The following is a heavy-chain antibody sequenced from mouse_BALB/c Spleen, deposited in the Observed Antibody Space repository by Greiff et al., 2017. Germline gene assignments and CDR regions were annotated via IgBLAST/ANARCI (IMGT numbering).Heavy chain of an antibody. J-gene: IGHJ1*01. D-gene: IGHD1-1*01. CDR3: ARDLARSSSHWYFEV. CDR2: ISSDGSN. V-gene: IGHV3-6*02. Sequence: VQLQQSGPGLVQPSQSLSLTCSVTGYSITSGYYWNWIRQFPGNKLEWMGYISSDGSNHYNPSLKNRISITRDTSKNQFFLKLNSVTTEDTATYYCARDLARSSSHWYFEVWGAGTTVTVSS. CDR1: GYSITSGYY.